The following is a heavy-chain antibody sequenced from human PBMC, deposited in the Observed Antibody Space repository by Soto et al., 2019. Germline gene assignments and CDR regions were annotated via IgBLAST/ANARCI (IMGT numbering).Heavy chain of an antibody. CDR2: INHSGST. CDR1: CGSFSGYY. V-gene: IGHV4-34*01. CDR3: ASGLVAGNYYDYGMDV. D-gene: IGHD6-19*01. Sequence: SETVSRTCAVYCGSFSGYYWSCIRQPAWKGLEWIVEINHSGSTNYNPSLKSRVTISVDTSKNQFSLQLSSVTDADTAVYYCASGLVAGNYYDYGMDVWGKGTKVTVPQ. J-gene: IGHJ6*04.